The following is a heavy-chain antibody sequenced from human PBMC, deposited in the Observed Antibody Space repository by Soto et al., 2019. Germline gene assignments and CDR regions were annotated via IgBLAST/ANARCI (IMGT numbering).Heavy chain of an antibody. J-gene: IGHJ4*02. CDR1: GYTFSSYA. D-gene: IGHD4-17*01. Sequence: GGSLRLSCAASGYTFSSYAMSWVRQAPGKGLEWVSPLSGSGGSTYYADSVKGRFTISRDNSKNTLYLQMHSLRAEDTAVYYGAKDLTVTKYYFDYWGQGTLVTVSS. CDR3: AKDLTVTKYYFDY. CDR2: LSGSGGST. V-gene: IGHV3-23*01.